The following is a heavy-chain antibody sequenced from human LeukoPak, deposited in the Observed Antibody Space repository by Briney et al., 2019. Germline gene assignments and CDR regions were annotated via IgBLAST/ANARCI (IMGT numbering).Heavy chain of an antibody. V-gene: IGHV4-31*03. Sequence: KPSQTLSLTCSVSGNSLNSGGNYRHWIRQAPGKGLEWIGCIFDGGNVDYNPSLSGRVTMSQDASKNQFSLKMTSVTAADTALYYCATGRSKTVDFWGQGTLVTVSS. J-gene: IGHJ4*02. CDR3: ATGRSKTVDF. D-gene: IGHD1-26*01. CDR1: GNSLNSGGNY. CDR2: IFDGGNV.